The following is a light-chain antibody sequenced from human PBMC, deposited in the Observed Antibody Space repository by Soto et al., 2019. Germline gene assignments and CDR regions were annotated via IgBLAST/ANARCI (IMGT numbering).Light chain of an antibody. CDR2: DAS. CDR3: QQRSNWPLT. J-gene: IGKJ4*01. V-gene: IGKV3-11*01. CDR1: HSVISY. Sequence: EIVLTQSPATLSLSPGERATLSYRASHSVISYLAWYQQKPGQAPRLLIYDASNRATGIPARFNGSGSGTDFTLTISSLEPEDFAVYYCQQRSNWPLTFGGGTKVEIK.